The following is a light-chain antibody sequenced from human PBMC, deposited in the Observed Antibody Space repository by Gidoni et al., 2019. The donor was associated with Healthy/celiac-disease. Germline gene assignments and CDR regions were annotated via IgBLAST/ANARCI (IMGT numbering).Light chain of an antibody. CDR3: QQSYSTPS. V-gene: IGKV1-39*01. Sequence: DIQMTQSPSSLSASVGDRVTITCRASQSISSYLNWYQQKPGKAPKLLIYAASSLQSEVPSRFSGSGSGTDFTLTISSLQPEDFATYYCQQSYSTPSFGPGTKVDIK. CDR2: AAS. J-gene: IGKJ3*01. CDR1: QSISSY.